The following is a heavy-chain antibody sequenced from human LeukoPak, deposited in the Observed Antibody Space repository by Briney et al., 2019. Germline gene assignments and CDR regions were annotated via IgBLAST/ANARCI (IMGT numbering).Heavy chain of an antibody. CDR2: ISSSSSYI. CDR3: AGTGDKGPIDY. Sequence: GGSLRLSCAASGFTFISYGMHWVRQAPGKGLEWVSSISSSSSYIYYADSVKGRFTISRDNAKNSLYLQMNSLRAEDTAVYYCAGTGDKGPIDYWGQGTLATVSS. D-gene: IGHD1-14*01. V-gene: IGHV3-21*01. CDR1: GFTFISYG. J-gene: IGHJ4*02.